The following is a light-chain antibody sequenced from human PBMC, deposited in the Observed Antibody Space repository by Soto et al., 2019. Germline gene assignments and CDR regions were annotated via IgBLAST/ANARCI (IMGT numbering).Light chain of an antibody. Sequence: DIQMSQSPSSVSASVGDRVTITCRASRGVSNWVAWYQQKPVKAPKLLIYGASSLQSGVPSIFSGSCSGTYFTLTISSLEPEDFATYFYHQANDCPSAFGPGTKVDV. CDR3: HQANDCPSA. V-gene: IGKV1D-12*01. J-gene: IGKJ3*01. CDR1: RGVSNW. CDR2: GAS.